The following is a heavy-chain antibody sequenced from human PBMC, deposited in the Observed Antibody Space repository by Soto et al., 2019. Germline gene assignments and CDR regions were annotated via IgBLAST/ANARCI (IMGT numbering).Heavy chain of an antibody. D-gene: IGHD2-8*01. CDR3: ATNGMPGQIWFVP. Sequence: SETLSLTCTVSAGSISSSSYYWCWIRQPPGKGLEWIGSVHYSGSTHYNPSLKSRVTISVDTSKNRVSLKLTSVTASDTAVYYFATNGMPGQIWFVPLREGLLVTVSS. J-gene: IGHJ5*02. CDR1: AGSISSSSYY. V-gene: IGHV4-39*01. CDR2: VHYSGST.